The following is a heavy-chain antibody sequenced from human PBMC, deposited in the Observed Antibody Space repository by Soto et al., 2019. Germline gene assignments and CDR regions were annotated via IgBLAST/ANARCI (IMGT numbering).Heavy chain of an antibody. V-gene: IGHV3-23*01. CDR2: ISGSGGST. CDR3: ANGYCSGGSCYSVYFQH. D-gene: IGHD2-15*01. Sequence: GWSLRLSCAASGFTFSSYAMSWVRQAPGKGLEWVSAISGSGGSTYYADSVKGRFTISRDNSKNTLYLQMNSLRAEDTAVYYCANGYCSGGSCYSVYFQHWGQGTLVTVSS. J-gene: IGHJ1*01. CDR1: GFTFSSYA.